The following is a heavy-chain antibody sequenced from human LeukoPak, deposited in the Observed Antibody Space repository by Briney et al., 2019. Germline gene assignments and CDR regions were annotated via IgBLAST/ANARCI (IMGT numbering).Heavy chain of an antibody. CDR3: ARDRAYDSSGYFDY. J-gene: IGHJ4*02. Sequence: SETLSLTCTVSGGSISSYYWSWIRQPAGKGLEWIGRIYTSGSTNYNPSLKSRVTMSVDTSKNQFSLKLSSVTAADTAVYYCARDRAYDSSGYFDYWAREPWSPSPQ. CDR1: GGSISSYY. CDR2: IYTSGST. D-gene: IGHD3-22*01. V-gene: IGHV4-4*07.